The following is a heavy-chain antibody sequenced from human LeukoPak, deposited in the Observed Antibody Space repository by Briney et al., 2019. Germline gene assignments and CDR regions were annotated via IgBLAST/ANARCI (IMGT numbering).Heavy chain of an antibody. CDR3: ARARIAVADALDI. CDR2: TYYRSKWYN. J-gene: IGHJ3*02. V-gene: IGHV6-1*01. D-gene: IGHD6-19*01. Sequence: SQTLSLTCAISGDSFSSNSAAWNWLRQSPSRGLEWLGRTYYRSKWYNDYAVSVKSRITINPDTSKNQFSLQLNSVTPEDTAVYYCARARIAVADALDIWGQGTMVTVSS. CDR1: GDSFSSNSAA.